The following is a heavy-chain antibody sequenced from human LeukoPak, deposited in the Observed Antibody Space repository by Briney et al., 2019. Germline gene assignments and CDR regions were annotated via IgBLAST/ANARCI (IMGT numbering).Heavy chain of an antibody. CDR3: ARTYSGSYWRVRDAFDI. D-gene: IGHD1-26*01. CDR1: GYTFTSYG. V-gene: IGHV1-18*01. CDR2: ISAYNGNT. Sequence: GASVKVSCKASGYTFTSYGISWVRQAPGQGLEWMGWISAYNGNTNYAQKLQGRVTMTTDTSTSTAYMELRSLRSDDTAVYYCARTYSGSYWRVRDAFDIWGQGTMVTVSS. J-gene: IGHJ3*02.